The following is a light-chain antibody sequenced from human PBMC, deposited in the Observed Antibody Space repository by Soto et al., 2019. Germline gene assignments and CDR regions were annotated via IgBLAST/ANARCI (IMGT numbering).Light chain of an antibody. CDR2: DAS. J-gene: IGKJ3*01. CDR3: QQYDNLFT. Sequence: DIQMTQSPSSLSASVGDRVTITCQASQDISIYLNWYQHKSGKAPRLLIYDASNLETGDPSRFSGSGSGTDFTFTISSLQPEDIATYYCQQYDNLFTFGPGTKVDIK. V-gene: IGKV1-33*01. CDR1: QDISIY.